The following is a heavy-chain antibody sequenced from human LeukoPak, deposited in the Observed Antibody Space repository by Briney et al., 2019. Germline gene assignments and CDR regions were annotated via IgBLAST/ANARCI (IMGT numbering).Heavy chain of an antibody. CDR3: ARRAGAYSHPYDY. CDR1: GFTFSSYA. Sequence: GGSLRLSCAASGFTFSSYAMNWVRQAPGKGLEWVSAISGSGDRRNYADSVKGRFTISRDNSKNTLYLQMNSLRAEDTAVYYCARRAGAYSHPYDYWGQGTLVTVSS. CDR2: ISGSGDRR. D-gene: IGHD4/OR15-4a*01. V-gene: IGHV3-23*01. J-gene: IGHJ4*02.